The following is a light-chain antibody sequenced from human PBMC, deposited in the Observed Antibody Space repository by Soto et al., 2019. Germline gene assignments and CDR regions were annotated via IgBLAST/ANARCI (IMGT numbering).Light chain of an antibody. CDR1: QSVINY. CDR3: QQYGSSPRTT. V-gene: IGKV3-20*01. J-gene: IGKJ1*01. CDR2: GAS. Sequence: EIVLTQSPATLSLSPVERATLSCRASQSVINYLAWYQQKPGQAPRLLIYGASSRATGIPDRFSGSGSGTDFTLTISGLEPEDFAVYYCQQYGSSPRTTFGQGTRWIS.